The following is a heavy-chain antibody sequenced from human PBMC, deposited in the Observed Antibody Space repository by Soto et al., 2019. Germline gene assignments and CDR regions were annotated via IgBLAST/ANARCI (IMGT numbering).Heavy chain of an antibody. V-gene: IGHV3-48*03. CDR1: RFTFSSSE. CDR2: ISNSGSTT. J-gene: IGHJ4*02. Sequence: EVQLVESGGGLVQPGGSLRLSCTASRFTFSSSEMHWVRQTPGKGLEWVSYISNSGSTTYYADSVRGRFTISRNNAKNSLYLQMNSLRAEDTAVYYCARNGLSYLDYWGQGTLVAVSS. CDR3: ARNGLSYLDY. D-gene: IGHD3-16*02.